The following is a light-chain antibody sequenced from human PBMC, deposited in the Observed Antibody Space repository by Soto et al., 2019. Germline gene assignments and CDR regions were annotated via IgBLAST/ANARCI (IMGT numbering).Light chain of an antibody. Sequence: EVVLTQSPVTLSLSPGERATLSCRASQSFRGLLAWYQQKPGQAPRLLIYDAYNRATGIPPRFSGSGSGPDFTLTISSLEPEDAAVYYCQQRHMCPITFGQGTRLEIK. J-gene: IGKJ5*01. V-gene: IGKV3-11*01. CDR3: QQRHMCPIT. CDR2: DAY. CDR1: QSFRGL.